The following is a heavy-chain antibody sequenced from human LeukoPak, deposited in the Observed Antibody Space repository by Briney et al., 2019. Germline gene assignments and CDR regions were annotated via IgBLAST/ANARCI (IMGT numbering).Heavy chain of an antibody. D-gene: IGHD3-3*01. J-gene: IGHJ3*02. Sequence: PSETLSLTCTVSGGSISSSSYYWGWIRQPPGKGLELIGSIYYSGSTYYNPSLKSRVTISVDTSKNQFPLKLSSVTAADTAVYYCARLLSTYDFWSGYASGDAFDIWGQGTMVTVSS. CDR2: IYYSGST. CDR1: GGSISSSSYY. CDR3: ARLLSTYDFWSGYASGDAFDI. V-gene: IGHV4-39*01.